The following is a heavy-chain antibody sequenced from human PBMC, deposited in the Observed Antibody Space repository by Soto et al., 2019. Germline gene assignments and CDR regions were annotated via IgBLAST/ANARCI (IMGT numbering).Heavy chain of an antibody. Sequence: EVQLVESGGGLVKPGGSLRLSCAASGFTFSNYSMNWDRQAPGKGLEWVSSISGGSSYVFYADSVKGRFTISRDNAKNSLYLQMNSLRAEDTAVYYCARVPTEFDYWGQGTLVTVSS. CDR1: GFTFSNYS. V-gene: IGHV3-21*01. CDR2: ISGGSSYV. J-gene: IGHJ4*02. CDR3: ARVPTEFDY.